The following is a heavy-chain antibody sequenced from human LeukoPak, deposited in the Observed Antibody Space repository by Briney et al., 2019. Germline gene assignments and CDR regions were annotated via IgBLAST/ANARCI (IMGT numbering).Heavy chain of an antibody. Sequence: GGSLRLSCAASGFTFSSYSMNWVRQAPGKGLECVSYISSSSSTIYYADSVKGRFTISRDNAKNSLYLQMNSLRAEDTAVYYCARSIPTSPAGAMVSRGQGTLVTVSS. J-gene: IGHJ4*02. V-gene: IGHV3-48*01. CDR2: ISSSSSTI. CDR3: ARSIPTSPAGAMVS. D-gene: IGHD5-18*01. CDR1: GFTFSSYS.